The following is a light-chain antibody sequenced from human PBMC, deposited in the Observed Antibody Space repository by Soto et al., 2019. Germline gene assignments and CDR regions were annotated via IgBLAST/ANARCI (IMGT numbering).Light chain of an antibody. V-gene: IGKV3-20*01. Sequence: EIVLTQSPATLSLSPGERATLSCRASQSVSSSYLAWYQQKPGQAPRLLIYGASSRATGIPDRFSGSGSGTDFTLTIRRLEPEDVAVYYCQQYGSSPLYTFGQGTKLEIK. CDR1: QSVSSSY. J-gene: IGKJ2*01. CDR2: GAS. CDR3: QQYGSSPLYT.